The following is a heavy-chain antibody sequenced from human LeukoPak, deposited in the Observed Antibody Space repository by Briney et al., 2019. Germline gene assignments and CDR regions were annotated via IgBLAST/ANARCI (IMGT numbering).Heavy chain of an antibody. Sequence: PGESLRLSCAASGFTFSSYAMHWVRQAPGKGLEWVSYIVGSSRNIYYADSVKGRFTISRDNAKNSLYLQMDSLRAEDTAVYHCATDSPETAAFDYWGQGTLVTVSS. CDR3: ATDSPETAAFDY. D-gene: IGHD1-1*01. CDR2: IVGSSRNI. V-gene: IGHV3-48*04. CDR1: GFTFSSYA. J-gene: IGHJ4*02.